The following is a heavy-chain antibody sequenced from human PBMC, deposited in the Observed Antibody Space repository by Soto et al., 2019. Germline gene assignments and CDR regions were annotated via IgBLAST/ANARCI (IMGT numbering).Heavy chain of an antibody. CDR2: ISWNSGSI. CDR3: ARYTFSSGPQDY. CDR1: GFTFDDYA. V-gene: IGHV3-9*01. J-gene: IGHJ4*02. Sequence: EVQLVESGGGLVQPGRSLRLSCAASGFTFDDYAMHWVRQAPGKGLEWVSGISWNSGSIGYADSVKGRFTISRDNAKNSLYLQMNSLRAEDTALYYCARYTFSSGPQDYWGQGILVTVS. D-gene: IGHD3-22*01.